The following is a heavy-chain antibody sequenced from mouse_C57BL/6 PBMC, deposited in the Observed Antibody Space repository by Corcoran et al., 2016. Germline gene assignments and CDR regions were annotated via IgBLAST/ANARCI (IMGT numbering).Heavy chain of an antibody. CDR2: INPNNGVT. Sequence: QLPHSGPELLTPGASVTFPCTSTEYTSTDYHIDWVIQSCGKSLDWLGDINPNNGVTIYNQKFKGKATLTVDKSSSTAYMELRSLTSEDTAVYYWARRSYYGNFLDYWGQGNTLTVSS. CDR1: EYTSTDYH. CDR3: ARRSYYGNFLDY. V-gene: IGHV1-18*01. J-gene: IGHJ2*01. D-gene: IGHD2-10*01.